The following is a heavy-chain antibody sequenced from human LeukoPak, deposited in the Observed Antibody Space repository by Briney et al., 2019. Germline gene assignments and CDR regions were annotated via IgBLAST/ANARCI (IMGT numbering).Heavy chain of an antibody. J-gene: IGHJ4*02. V-gene: IGHV3-53*01. CDR2: IYRGGST. Sequence: PGGSLRLSCAASGFTVSSNYMSWVRQAPGKGLEWVSVIYRGGSTYYADSVKGRFTISRDNSKNTLYLQMNSLRAEDTAVNYCATRQYGSRVFFDYWGQGTLVTVSS. CDR1: GFTVSSNY. CDR3: ATRQYGSRVFFDY. D-gene: IGHD1-26*01.